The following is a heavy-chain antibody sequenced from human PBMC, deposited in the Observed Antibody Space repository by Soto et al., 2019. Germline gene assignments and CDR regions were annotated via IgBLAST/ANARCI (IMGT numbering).Heavy chain of an antibody. CDR2: IYYSGST. CDR1: GGSISSYY. D-gene: IGHD3-22*01. J-gene: IGHJ4*02. Sequence: SETLSLTCTVSGGSISSYYWSWIRQPPGKGLEWIGYIYYSGSTNYNPSLKSRVTISVDTSKNQFSLKLSSVTAADTAVYYCARSQPVYYYDSSGYYPDFDYWGQGTLVTVS. CDR3: ARSQPVYYYDSSGYYPDFDY. V-gene: IGHV4-59*01.